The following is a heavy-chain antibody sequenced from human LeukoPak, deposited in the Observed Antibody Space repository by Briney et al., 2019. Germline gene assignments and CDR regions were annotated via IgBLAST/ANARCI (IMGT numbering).Heavy chain of an antibody. CDR2: ISYDGSNK. J-gene: IGHJ4*02. D-gene: IGHD3-16*02. CDR3: ARDEVGVWGSYPH. Sequence: GGSLRLSCAASGFTFSSYSMNWVRQAPGKGLEWVAVISYDGSNKYYADSVKGRSTISRDNSKNTLYLQMNSLRAEDTAVYYCARDEVGVWGSYPHWGQGTLVTVSS. CDR1: GFTFSSYS. V-gene: IGHV3-30*03.